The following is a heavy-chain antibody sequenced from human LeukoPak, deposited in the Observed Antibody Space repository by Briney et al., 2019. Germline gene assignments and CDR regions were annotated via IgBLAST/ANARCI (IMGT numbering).Heavy chain of an antibody. CDR3: ARDLYSSGWTDAFDI. Sequence: ASVKVSCKASGYTFTSYDINWVRQATGQGLEWMGWINPNSGGTNYAQKFQGRVTMTRDTSISTAYMELSRLRSDDTAVYYCARDLYSSGWTDAFDIWGRGTMVTVSS. D-gene: IGHD6-19*01. V-gene: IGHV1-2*02. CDR1: GYTFTSYD. J-gene: IGHJ3*02. CDR2: INPNSGGT.